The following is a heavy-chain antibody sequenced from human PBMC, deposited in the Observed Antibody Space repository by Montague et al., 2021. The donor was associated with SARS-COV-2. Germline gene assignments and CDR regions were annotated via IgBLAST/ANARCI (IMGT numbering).Heavy chain of an antibody. CDR1: GDSITYFY. CDR3: ARRRQDTQTETFFDS. Sequence: SETLSLTCSVSGDSITYFYWGWIRQAPGKGLEWIGHIYSRGSTKYNPSLKSRVTISADTSTNHFSLNLRSVTAADTAVYFCARRRQDTQTETFFDSWGQGTMVTVSS. J-gene: IGHJ4*02. CDR2: IYSRGST. D-gene: IGHD3-16*01. V-gene: IGHV4-59*08.